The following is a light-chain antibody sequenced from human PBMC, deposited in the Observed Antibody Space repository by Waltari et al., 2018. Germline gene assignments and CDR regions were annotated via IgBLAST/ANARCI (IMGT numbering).Light chain of an antibody. Sequence: QTVVTQEPSLTVSPGGTVTLACASSTGAVTSDHHPNWTQQEPGQEPRTLIYSTSNKPSWTPARFSGSLLGGKAALTLSGVQPEDEAEYYCLLHYGGAWMFGGGTKLTVL. V-gene: IGLV7-43*01. J-gene: IGLJ3*02. CDR3: LLHYGGAWM. CDR2: STS. CDR1: TGAVTSDHH.